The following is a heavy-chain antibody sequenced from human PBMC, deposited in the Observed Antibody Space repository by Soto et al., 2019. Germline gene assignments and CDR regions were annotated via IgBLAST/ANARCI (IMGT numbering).Heavy chain of an antibody. CDR3: ARGGVAARKGRGFDP. CDR1: GGYISSYY. D-gene: IGHD6-25*01. J-gene: IGHJ5*02. Sequence: QVPLQESVPGLVKPSETLSLTCTVSGGYISSYYWGWIRQPPGKGLEWIGYIPYCGSTNYNPSLRSRVTISVDTPKNQSSRKGNSMIAADTAIYYWARGGVAARKGRGFDPWGQGTLGTVSS. CDR2: IPYCGST. V-gene: IGHV4-59*01.